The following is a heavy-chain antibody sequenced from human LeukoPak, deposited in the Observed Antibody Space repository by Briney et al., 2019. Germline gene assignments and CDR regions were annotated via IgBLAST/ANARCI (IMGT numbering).Heavy chain of an antibody. J-gene: IGHJ4*02. V-gene: IGHV4-34*01. CDR2: INHSGST. Sequence: PSETLSLTCAVYGGSFSGYYWSWIRQPPGKGLEWIGEINHSGSTNYNPSLNSRATITVDTPKNQFSVKLSSVDAAETAVYYGARGVSYDYWGQGTLVTVSS. D-gene: IGHD6-6*01. CDR1: GGSFSGYY. CDR3: ARGVSYDY.